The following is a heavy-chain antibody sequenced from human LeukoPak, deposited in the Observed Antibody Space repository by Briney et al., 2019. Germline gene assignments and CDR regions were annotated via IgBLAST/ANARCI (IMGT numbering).Heavy chain of an antibody. CDR1: GGSFSGYY. CDR3: ASTLYSGTYSYTH. J-gene: IGHJ4*02. Sequence: SETLSLPCAVYGGSFSGYYWSWIRQPPGKGREGIGEINHSGNTNYNPSLKSRVTMSVDTSKNQFSLKLNSVTAADTAVYYCASTLYSGTYSYTHWGQGTLVTVSS. V-gene: IGHV4-34*01. CDR2: INHSGNT. D-gene: IGHD1-26*01.